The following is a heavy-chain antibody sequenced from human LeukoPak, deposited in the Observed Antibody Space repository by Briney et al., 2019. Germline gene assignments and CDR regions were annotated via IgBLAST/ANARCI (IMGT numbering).Heavy chain of an antibody. V-gene: IGHV3-30*03. CDR1: GFTFSTYW. CDR3: ASGRFDFWSGDC. J-gene: IGHJ4*02. CDR2: LSFDGSDK. D-gene: IGHD3-3*01. Sequence: GGSLRLSCSASGFTFSTYWMSWVRQAPGKGLEWVAALSFDGSDKYYADSLKGRFTISRDNSRNTLYLQVSSLRVEDTALYYCASGRFDFWSGDCWGQGTLVTVSS.